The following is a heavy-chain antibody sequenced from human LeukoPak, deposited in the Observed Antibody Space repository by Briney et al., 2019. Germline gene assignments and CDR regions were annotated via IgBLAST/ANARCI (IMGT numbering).Heavy chain of an antibody. CDR1: GFTVSSNY. J-gene: IGHJ6*02. CDR3: ARLNHAAADPQYYYGMDV. D-gene: IGHD6-13*01. Sequence: GGSLRLSCAASGFTVSSNYMSWVRQAPGKGLEWVSYISSSGSTIYYADSVKGRFTISRDNAKNSLYLQMNSLRAEDTAVYYCARLNHAAADPQYYYGMDVWGQGTTVTVSS. V-gene: IGHV3-11*01. CDR2: ISSSGSTI.